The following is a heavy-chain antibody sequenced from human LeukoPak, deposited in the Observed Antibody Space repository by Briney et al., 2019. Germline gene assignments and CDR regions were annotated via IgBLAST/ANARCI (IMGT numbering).Heavy chain of an antibody. J-gene: IGHJ6*02. CDR2: ISSSSSYI. CDR1: GFTCSSYS. V-gene: IGHV3-21*01. CDR3: ARMVRHDFLNYYGMDV. D-gene: IGHD3-10*01. Sequence: GGSLRLSCAASGFTCSSYSMNWVRQAPGKGLEWVSSISSSSSYIYYADSVKGRFTISRDNAKNSLYLQMNSLRAEDTAVYYCARMVRHDFLNYYGMDVWGQGTTVTVSS.